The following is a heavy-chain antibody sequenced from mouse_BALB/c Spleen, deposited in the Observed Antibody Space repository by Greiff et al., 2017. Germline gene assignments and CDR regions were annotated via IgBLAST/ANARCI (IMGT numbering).Heavy chain of an antibody. CDR1: GFAFSSYD. D-gene: IGHD2-4*01. J-gene: IGHJ4*01. CDR2: ISSGGGST. Sequence: EVQLVESGGGLVKPGGSLKLSCAASGFAFSSYDMSWVRQTPEKRLEWVAYISSGGGSTYYPDTVKGRFTISRDNAKNTLYLQMSSLKSEDTAMYYCARQDDYPNYAMDDWGQGTSVTVAS. V-gene: IGHV5-12-1*01. CDR3: ARQDDYPNYAMDD.